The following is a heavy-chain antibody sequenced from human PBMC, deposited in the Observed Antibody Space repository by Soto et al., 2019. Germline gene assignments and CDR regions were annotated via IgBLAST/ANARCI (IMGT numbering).Heavy chain of an antibody. CDR2: IYWDDDK. Sequence: QITLKESGPTVVKPTETLTLTCTFSGFSLTTSGVGVGWVRQSPGKAPERLALIYWDDDKRYSTPLKSRLTITKDTSKNQVVLTMANVDPADTATYYCAHRVLRTVFGLVTTTAIYFDFWGQGTPVVVSS. J-gene: IGHJ4*02. V-gene: IGHV2-5*02. D-gene: IGHD3-3*01. CDR3: AHRVLRTVFGLVTTTAIYFDF. CDR1: GFSLTTSGVG.